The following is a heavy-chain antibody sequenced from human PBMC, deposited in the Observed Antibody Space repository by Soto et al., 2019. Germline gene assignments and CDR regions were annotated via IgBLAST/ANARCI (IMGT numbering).Heavy chain of an antibody. V-gene: IGHV4-4*02. CDR2: IYHSGST. D-gene: IGHD6-13*01. CDR1: GGSISSSNW. J-gene: IGHJ6*02. CDR3: VSSAAAGGYYYYYYGMDV. Sequence: PSETLSLTCAVSGGSISSSNWWSWVRKPPGKGLEKIGEIYHSGSTNYNPNPKSRVTISVDKSKNQFTLKLSSVTAADTAVYYFVSSAAAGGYYYYYYGMDVWGQVTTVTVSS.